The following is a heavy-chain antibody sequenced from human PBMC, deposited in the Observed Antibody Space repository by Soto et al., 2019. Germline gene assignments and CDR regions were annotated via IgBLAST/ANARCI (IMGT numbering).Heavy chain of an antibody. Sequence: EVQLLESGGGLVQPGGSLRLSCAASGFTFSSYAMSWVRRAPGKGLEWVSAISGSARSTKYADSVKGRFTISRDNSKNTLFLQMSSLRAEDTAVYYCAKDVHYDIVTGIVYFHHWAQGTLVTVSS. D-gene: IGHD3-9*01. CDR3: AKDVHYDIVTGIVYFHH. CDR2: ISGSARST. V-gene: IGHV3-23*01. CDR1: GFTFSSYA. J-gene: IGHJ1*01.